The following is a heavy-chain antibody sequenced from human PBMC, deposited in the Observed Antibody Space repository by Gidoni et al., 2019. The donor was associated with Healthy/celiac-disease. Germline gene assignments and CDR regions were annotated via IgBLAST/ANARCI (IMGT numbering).Heavy chain of an antibody. Sequence: EVQLVESGGGLVQPGRSLRLSCTASGFTFGDYAMSWVRQAPGKGLEWVGFIRSKAYGGTTEYAASVKGRFTISRDDSKSIAYLQMNSLKTEDTAVYYCTRDGLGGSYDRSYYYYGMDVWGQGTTVTVSS. CDR2: IRSKAYGGTT. D-gene: IGHD1-26*01. V-gene: IGHV3-49*04. CDR1: GFTFGDYA. CDR3: TRDGLGGSYDRSYYYYGMDV. J-gene: IGHJ6*02.